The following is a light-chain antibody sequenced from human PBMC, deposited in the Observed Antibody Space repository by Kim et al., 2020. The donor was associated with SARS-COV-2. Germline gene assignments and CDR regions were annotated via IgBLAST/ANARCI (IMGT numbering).Light chain of an antibody. J-gene: IGKJ4*01. CDR3: QQYYSPPLT. CDR2: WAS. V-gene: IGKV4-1*01. Sequence: DIVMTQSPDSLAVSLGERATINCKSSQSVLYSSNNKNYLAWFQQKPGQPPKLLIYWASTRESWVPDRFSGSGSGTDFTLTISSLQAEDAAVYYCQQYYSPPLTFGGGTKVDIK. CDR1: QSVLYSSNNKNY.